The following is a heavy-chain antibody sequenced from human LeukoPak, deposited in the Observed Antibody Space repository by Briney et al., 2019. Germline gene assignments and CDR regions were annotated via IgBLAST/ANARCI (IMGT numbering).Heavy chain of an antibody. Sequence: GGSLRLSCAASGFTISRYGMSWVRQAPGKGLEWVAVVAYDGRTQYYADSVKGRFTISRDNSRNTLSLQMDSLRADDTAFYYCAKETHQMVAKSFDSWGLGTLVTVSS. CDR1: GFTISRYG. CDR3: AKETHQMVAKSFDS. V-gene: IGHV3-30*18. J-gene: IGHJ4*02. CDR2: VAYDGRTQ. D-gene: IGHD2-15*01.